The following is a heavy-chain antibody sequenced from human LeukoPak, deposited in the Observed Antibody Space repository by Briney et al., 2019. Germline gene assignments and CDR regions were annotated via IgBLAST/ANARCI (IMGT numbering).Heavy chain of an antibody. Sequence: PGGSLRLSCAASGFTFSSYSMNWVRQAPGKGLEWVSPISSSSSYIYYADSVKGRFTISRDNAKNSLYLQMNSLRAEDTAVYYCARDPEIVVVTATDAFDIWGQGTMVTVSS. D-gene: IGHD2-21*02. J-gene: IGHJ3*02. CDR3: ARDPEIVVVTATDAFDI. V-gene: IGHV3-21*01. CDR1: GFTFSSYS. CDR2: ISSSSSYI.